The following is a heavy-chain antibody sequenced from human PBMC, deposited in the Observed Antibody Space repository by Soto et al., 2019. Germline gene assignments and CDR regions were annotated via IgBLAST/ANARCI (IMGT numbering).Heavy chain of an antibody. D-gene: IGHD3-22*01. CDR1: GFTFSSYA. J-gene: IGHJ4*02. CDR3: ARDRQYYYDSSGYYSY. CDR2: ISYDGSNK. Sequence: XGSLRLSCAASGFTFSSYAMHWVRQAPGKGLEWVAVISYDGSNKYYADSVKGRFTISRDNSKNTLYLQMNSLRAEDTAVYYCARDRQYYYDSSGYYSYWGQGTLVTVSS. V-gene: IGHV3-30-3*01.